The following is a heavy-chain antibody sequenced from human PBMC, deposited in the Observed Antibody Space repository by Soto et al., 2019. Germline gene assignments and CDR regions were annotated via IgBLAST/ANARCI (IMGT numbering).Heavy chain of an antibody. CDR2: INPSGGST. J-gene: IGHJ4*02. V-gene: IGHV1-46*01. Sequence: ASVKVSCKASGYTFTSYYMHWVRQAPGQGLEWMGIINPSGGSTSYAQKFQGRVTMTRDTSTSTVYMELSSLRSEDTAVYYCARDAELMVYAIPGDYWGQGTLVTVSS. CDR1: GYTFTSYY. D-gene: IGHD2-8*01. CDR3: ARDAELMVYAIPGDY.